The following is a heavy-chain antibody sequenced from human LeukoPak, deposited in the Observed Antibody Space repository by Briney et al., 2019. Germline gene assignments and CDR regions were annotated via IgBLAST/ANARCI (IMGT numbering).Heavy chain of an antibody. CDR2: ISGSGGST. J-gene: IGHJ4*02. Sequence: PGGSLRLSCAASGFTFSSYAMHWVRQAPGKGLEWVSAISGSGGSTTYADSVKGRFTISRDNSKNTRYLQMNSLRAEDTAVYYCSSSKREGLDYWGQGTLVTVSS. V-gene: IGHV3-23*01. CDR3: SSSKREGLDY. D-gene: IGHD1-26*01. CDR1: GFTFSSYA.